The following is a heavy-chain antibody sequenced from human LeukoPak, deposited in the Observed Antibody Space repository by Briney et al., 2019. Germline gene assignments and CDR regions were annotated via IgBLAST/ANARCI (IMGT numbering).Heavy chain of an antibody. Sequence: SSVNVSCKASGGTFSSYTISWVRQAPGQGLEWMGRIIPILGIANYAQKFQGRVTITADKSTSTAYMELSSLRSEDTAVYYCARDPRDVVVVAAMDYYGMDVWGQGTTVTVSS. J-gene: IGHJ6*02. D-gene: IGHD2-15*01. V-gene: IGHV1-69*04. CDR3: ARDPRDVVVVAAMDYYGMDV. CDR1: GGTFSSYT. CDR2: IIPILGIA.